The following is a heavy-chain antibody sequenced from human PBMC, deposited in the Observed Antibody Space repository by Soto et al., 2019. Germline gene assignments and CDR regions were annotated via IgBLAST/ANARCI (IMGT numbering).Heavy chain of an antibody. J-gene: IGHJ6*02. CDR2: MNPNSGKT. CDR3: ARAFYYDFWSCTGYYYYGMDV. V-gene: IGHV1-8*01. CDR1: GYTFTSYD. Sequence: GASVTVSCKASGYTFTSYDINWVRQATGQGLEGMGWMNPNSGKTGYAQKYQGRITMTSNTSISTAYMELSSLRSEDTAVYYCARAFYYDFWSCTGYYYYGMDVWGQGTTVTVSS. D-gene: IGHD3-3*01.